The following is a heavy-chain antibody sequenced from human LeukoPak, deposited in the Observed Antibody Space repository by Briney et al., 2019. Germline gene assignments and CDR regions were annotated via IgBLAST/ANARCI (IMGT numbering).Heavy chain of an antibody. D-gene: IGHD5-18*01. CDR3: AATGYSYDLYYYYGMDV. Sequence: SETLSLTCTVSGGSISSYYWSWIRQPPGKGLEWIGEINHSGSTNYNPSLKSRVTISVDTSKNQFSLKLSSVTAADTAVYYCAATGYSYDLYYYYGMDVWGQGTTVTVSS. CDR2: INHSGST. CDR1: GGSISSYY. J-gene: IGHJ6*02. V-gene: IGHV4-34*01.